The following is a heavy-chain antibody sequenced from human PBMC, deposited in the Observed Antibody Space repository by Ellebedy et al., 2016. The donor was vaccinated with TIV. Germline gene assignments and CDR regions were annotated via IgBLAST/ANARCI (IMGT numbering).Heavy chain of an antibody. CDR3: ARVYGSGSYLYYYDGMDV. CDR1: GYTFTGYY. CDR2: MNPNSGNT. J-gene: IGHJ6*02. D-gene: IGHD3-10*01. V-gene: IGHV1-8*03. Sequence: AASVKVSCKDSGYTFTGYYMHWVRQAPGQGLEWKGWMNPNSGNTDYAQKFQGRVTITRNTSISTAYMELSSLRSEDTAVYYCARVYGSGSYLYYYDGMDVWGQGTTVTVSS.